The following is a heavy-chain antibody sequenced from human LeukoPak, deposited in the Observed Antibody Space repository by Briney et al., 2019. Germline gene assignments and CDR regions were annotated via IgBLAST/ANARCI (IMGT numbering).Heavy chain of an antibody. CDR3: AREGYYDSSGYSIRFSY. J-gene: IGHJ4*02. D-gene: IGHD3-22*01. V-gene: IGHV3-74*01. CDR1: EFTFSSYW. CDR2: VNSDGRTT. Sequence: GGSLRLSCEASEFTFSSYWMHWVRQAPGKGLVWVSRVNSDGRTTIYADSVKGRFTISRDNAKNTLYLQMNSLRAEDTAECYCAREGYYDSSGYSIRFSYWGQGTLVTVSS.